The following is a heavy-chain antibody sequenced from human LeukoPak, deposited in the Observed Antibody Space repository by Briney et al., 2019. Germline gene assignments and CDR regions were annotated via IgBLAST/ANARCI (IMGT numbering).Heavy chain of an antibody. CDR1: IDSFSNYH. J-gene: IGHJ5*02. V-gene: IGHV4-34*01. Sequence: SETLSLTCAVYIDSFSNYHWNWIRQTPAKGMEWIGEVNESGGTNISPSLRSRVILPVDTSKNQFSLKLISVAVADTAIYYCARGQGATVPQVGKSWFDPWGQGTRVTVSS. CDR2: VNESGGT. D-gene: IGHD1-26*01. CDR3: ARGQGATVPQVGKSWFDP.